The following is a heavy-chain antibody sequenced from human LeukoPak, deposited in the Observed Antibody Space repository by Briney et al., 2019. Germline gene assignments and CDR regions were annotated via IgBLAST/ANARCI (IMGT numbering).Heavy chain of an antibody. Sequence: SETLSLTCTVSGGSISSGDYYWSWIRQPPGKGLEWIGYIYYSGSTYYNPSLKSRVTISVDTSKNQFSLRLSSVTAADTAVYYCARRGYSSSGGHWFDPWGQGTLVTVSS. CDR2: IYYSGST. V-gene: IGHV4-30-4*08. D-gene: IGHD6-13*01. CDR1: GGSISSGDYY. J-gene: IGHJ5*02. CDR3: ARRGYSSSGGHWFDP.